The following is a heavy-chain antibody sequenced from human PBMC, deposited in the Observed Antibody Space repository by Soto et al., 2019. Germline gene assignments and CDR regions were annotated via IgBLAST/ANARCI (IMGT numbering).Heavy chain of an antibody. V-gene: IGHV1-8*01. J-gene: IGHJ3*02. D-gene: IGHD6-19*01. CDR1: GYTFTSYD. Sequence: GASVKVSCKASGYTFTSYDINWVRQATGQGLEWMGWMNPNSGNTGYAQKFQGRVTMTRDTSINTAYMELSSLRSEDTAVYYCATLPPGIAVAGPQDIWGQGTMVTVSS. CDR2: MNPNSGNT. CDR3: ATLPPGIAVAGPQDI.